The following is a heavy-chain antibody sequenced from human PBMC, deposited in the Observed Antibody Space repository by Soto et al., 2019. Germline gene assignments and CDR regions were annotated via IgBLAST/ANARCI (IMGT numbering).Heavy chain of an antibody. V-gene: IGHV1-2*04. CDR1: GYSFTDYH. D-gene: IGHD3-22*01. CDR3: ARFCSTNSCYYSHTPYFDY. J-gene: IGHJ4*02. CDR2: INPKSGGT. Sequence: QVQLVQSGAEVKKPGASVRVSCKASGYSFTDYHIHWVRQAPGQGLEWLGRINPKSGGTSTAQKFQGWVTMTRDRSISTVYMELTRLRSDDTAVYFCARFCSTNSCYYSHTPYFDYWGQGTLITVSS.